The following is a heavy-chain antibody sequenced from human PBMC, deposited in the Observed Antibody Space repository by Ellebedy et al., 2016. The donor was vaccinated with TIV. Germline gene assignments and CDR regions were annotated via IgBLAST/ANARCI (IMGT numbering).Heavy chain of an antibody. CDR3: ARNTETTAILGIWFDP. J-gene: IGHJ5*02. CDR2: IDPSDSYT. Sequence: GESLKISCRGSEYSFTNYWISWVRQMPGRGLEWMGTIDPSDSYTNYNPSFQGRVTISVDKSISTAYLQWSSLKASDTAIYYCARNTETTAILGIWFDPWGQGTLVTVSS. D-gene: IGHD1-1*01. V-gene: IGHV5-10-1*01. CDR1: EYSFTNYW.